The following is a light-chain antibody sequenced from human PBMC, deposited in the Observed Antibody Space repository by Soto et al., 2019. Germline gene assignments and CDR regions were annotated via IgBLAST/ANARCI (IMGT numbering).Light chain of an antibody. CDR2: SHD. CDR3: AAWDDSLNAWV. CDR1: RSNVVRNS. V-gene: IGLV1-44*01. Sequence: QAVVTQPPSASQTPGQRVTISCSGSRSNVVRNSVSWYQHVPGTAPKLLIYSHDQRPSGVPDRISASRSGTAASLAISGLRSEDEAFYYCAAWDDSLNAWVFGGGTKVTVL. J-gene: IGLJ3*02.